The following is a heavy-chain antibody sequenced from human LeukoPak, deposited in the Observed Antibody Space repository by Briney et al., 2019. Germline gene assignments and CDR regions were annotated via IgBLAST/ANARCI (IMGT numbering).Heavy chain of an antibody. CDR3: ARDRGIAAASPDY. CDR1: GFTFSSYW. D-gene: IGHD6-13*01. CDR2: INSDGSST. V-gene: IGHV3-74*01. Sequence: PGGSLRLSCAASGFTFSSYWMHWVRQAPGKGLVWVSRINSDGSSTSYADSVKGRFTISRDDAKNTLYLQMNRLRAEDTAVYYCARDRGIAAASPDYWGQGTLVTVSS. J-gene: IGHJ4*02.